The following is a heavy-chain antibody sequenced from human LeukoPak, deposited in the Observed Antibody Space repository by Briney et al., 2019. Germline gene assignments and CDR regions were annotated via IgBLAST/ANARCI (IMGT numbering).Heavy chain of an antibody. V-gene: IGHV3-21*01. D-gene: IGHD2-21*02. CDR2: ISSSSSHI. CDR1: GFTFRSYS. Sequence: GGSLRLSCAASGFTFRSYSMNWVRQAPGHGLEWVSSISSSSSHIYYADSVKGRFTISRDNAKNSLYLQMNSLRAEDTAVYFCARSDYCGGDCYSSLSNYWGQGTLVTVSS. J-gene: IGHJ4*02. CDR3: ARSDYCGGDCYSSLSNY.